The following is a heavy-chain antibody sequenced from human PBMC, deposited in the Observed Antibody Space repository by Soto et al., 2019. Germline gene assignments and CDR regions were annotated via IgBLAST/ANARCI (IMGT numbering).Heavy chain of an antibody. D-gene: IGHD3-10*01. V-gene: IGHV3-15*01. CDR3: TTDGPSLWFGEHPGAFAI. Sequence: PGGSLRLSCSASGFTFSNAWMSWVRQAPGQGLEWVGRIKSKTDGGTTDYAAPVKGRFTISRDDSKNTPYLQMNSLKTEDTAVYYCTTDGPSLWFGEHPGAFAIWGQGTMVTVSS. J-gene: IGHJ3*02. CDR1: GFTFSNAW. CDR2: IKSKTDGGTT.